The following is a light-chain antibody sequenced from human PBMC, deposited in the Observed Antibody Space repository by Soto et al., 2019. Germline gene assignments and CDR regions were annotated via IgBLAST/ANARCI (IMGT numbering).Light chain of an antibody. CDR2: DVS. V-gene: IGLV2-11*01. Sequence: QSAPTQPRSVSGSPGQSVTISCTGTSSDVGGYNYVSWYQHHPGKAPKPMIYDVSRRPSGVPDRFSGSKSGNTASLTISGLQAEDEADYYCCSYAGSYTYVFGTGTKVTVL. CDR1: SSDVGGYNY. J-gene: IGLJ1*01. CDR3: CSYAGSYTYV.